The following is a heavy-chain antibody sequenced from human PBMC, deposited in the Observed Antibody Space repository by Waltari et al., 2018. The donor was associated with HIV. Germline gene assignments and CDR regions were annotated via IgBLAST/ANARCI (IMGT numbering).Heavy chain of an antibody. Sequence: EVQLLESGGGLVQPGGSLRLSCAASGFTFSSYAMTWVRQAPGKGLEGGSGISGSAGSTYYADSVKGRFTVSRDNSKNTLYLQMNSLRAEDTAVYYCAKEARGSSPGKDAFDIWGQGTMVTVSS. CDR3: AKEARGSSPGKDAFDI. CDR2: ISGSAGST. D-gene: IGHD6-13*01. J-gene: IGHJ3*02. CDR1: GFTFSSYA. V-gene: IGHV3-23*01.